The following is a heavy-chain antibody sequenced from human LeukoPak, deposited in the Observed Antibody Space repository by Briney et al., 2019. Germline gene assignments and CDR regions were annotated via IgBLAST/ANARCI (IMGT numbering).Heavy chain of an antibody. CDR1: GYTFTGYY. CDR2: INPNSGGT. Sequence: GASVKVSCKASGYTFTGYYMYWVRQAPGQGLEWMGWINPNSGGTNYAQKFQGRVTMTRDTSISTAYMELSRLRSDDTAVYYCVSGLRYFDWTTDYWGQGTLVTVSS. D-gene: IGHD3-9*01. V-gene: IGHV1-2*02. CDR3: VSGLRYFDWTTDY. J-gene: IGHJ4*02.